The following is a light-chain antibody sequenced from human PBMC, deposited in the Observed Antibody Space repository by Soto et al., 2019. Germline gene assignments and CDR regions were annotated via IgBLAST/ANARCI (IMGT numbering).Light chain of an antibody. CDR3: QQFQNSRT. J-gene: IGKJ1*01. Sequence: IVMTQSPATLSVSPGESATLSCRASQSVGTNLAWYQQTPGQAPRVLIHSASTRATGIPARFSGSGSDTEFTLTISGLQSEDFAIYYCQQFQNSRTFGQGTKVEIK. V-gene: IGKV3-15*01. CDR1: QSVGTN. CDR2: SAS.